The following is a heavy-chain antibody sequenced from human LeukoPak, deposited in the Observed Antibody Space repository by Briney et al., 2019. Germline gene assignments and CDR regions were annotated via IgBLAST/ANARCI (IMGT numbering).Heavy chain of an antibody. CDR3: ARDKGDGYNEFDY. J-gene: IGHJ4*02. CDR1: GFTFSSYS. D-gene: IGHD5-24*01. V-gene: IGHV3-21*01. CDR2: ISSSSSYI. Sequence: GGSLRLSCAASGFTFSSYSMNWVRQAPGKGLEWVSSISSSSSYIYYADSVKGRFTISRDNAKNSLYLQMNSLRAEDTAVYYCARDKGDGYNEFDYWGQGTLVTVSS.